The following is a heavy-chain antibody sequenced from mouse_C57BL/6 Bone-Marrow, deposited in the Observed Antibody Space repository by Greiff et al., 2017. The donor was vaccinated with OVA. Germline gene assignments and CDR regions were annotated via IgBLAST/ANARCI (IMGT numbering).Heavy chain of an antibody. CDR2: IDPEDGET. CDR3: ARNDLLRSGGYAMDY. V-gene: IGHV14-2*01. CDR1: GFNIKDYY. Sequence: VHVKQSGAELVKPGASVKLSCTASGFNIKDYYMHWVKQRTEQGLEWIGRIDPEDGETKYAPKFQGKATITADTSSNTAYLQLSSLTSEDTAVYYCARNDLLRSGGYAMDYWGQGTSVTVSS. D-gene: IGHD1-1*01. J-gene: IGHJ4*01.